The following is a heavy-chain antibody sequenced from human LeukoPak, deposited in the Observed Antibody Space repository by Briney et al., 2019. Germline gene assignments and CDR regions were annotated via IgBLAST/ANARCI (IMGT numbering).Heavy chain of an antibody. CDR1: CYSISSGYY. D-gene: IGHD6-19*01. Sequence: SETLSLTCTVSCYSISSGYYWGWIRQPPGKGLEWIGTFYLAGSTYYNPSLKSRVTISIDTSKNQFSLKLNSVTAADTAVYYCASRQSSGWYPLGYWGQGTLVTVSS. J-gene: IGHJ4*02. V-gene: IGHV4-38-2*02. CDR3: ASRQSSGWYPLGY. CDR2: FYLAGST.